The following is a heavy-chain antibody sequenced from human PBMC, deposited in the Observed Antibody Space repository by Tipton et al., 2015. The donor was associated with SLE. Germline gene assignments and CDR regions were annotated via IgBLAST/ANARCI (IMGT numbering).Heavy chain of an antibody. CDR2: INSDGSST. Sequence: SLRLSCAASGFTFSSYWMHWVRQAPGKGLVWVSRINSDGSSTSYADSVKGRFTISRDNAKNSLYLQMNSLRAEDTAVYYCASRNYCGGDCYPHDAFDIWGQGTMVTVSS. D-gene: IGHD2-21*02. V-gene: IGHV3-74*01. J-gene: IGHJ3*02. CDR3: ASRNYCGGDCYPHDAFDI. CDR1: GFTFSSYW.